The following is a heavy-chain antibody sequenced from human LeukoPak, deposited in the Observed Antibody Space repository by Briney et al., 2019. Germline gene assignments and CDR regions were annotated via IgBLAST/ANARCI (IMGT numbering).Heavy chain of an antibody. CDR2: ISGSGRGGRT. V-gene: IGHV3-23*01. CDR3: AKHLRNYDFWSGYWEDTNWFDP. Sequence: GGSLRLSCATSGFTFNTYAMSWVRQAPGKGLEWVSNISGSGRGGRTYYADSVKGRFTISRDNSKNTLYLQMSSLRAEDTAVYYCAKHLRNYDFWSGYWEDTNWFDPWGQGTLVTVSS. J-gene: IGHJ5*02. D-gene: IGHD3-3*01. CDR1: GFTFNTYA.